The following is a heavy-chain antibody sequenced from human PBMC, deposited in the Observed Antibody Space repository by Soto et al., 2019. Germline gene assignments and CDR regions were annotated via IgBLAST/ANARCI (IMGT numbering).Heavy chain of an antibody. CDR2: IWYDGSNN. CDR1: GFTFNSYG. V-gene: IGHV3-33*01. Sequence: QVQLVESGGGVVQPGRSLRLSCAVSGFTFNSYGMHWVRQAPGKGLEWVALIWYDGSNNYYADSVKGRFTISRDDSKNTMYLQMNSLRAEDTALYYCARDTFKLDYWGQGTLVTVSS. J-gene: IGHJ4*02. CDR3: ARDTFKLDY.